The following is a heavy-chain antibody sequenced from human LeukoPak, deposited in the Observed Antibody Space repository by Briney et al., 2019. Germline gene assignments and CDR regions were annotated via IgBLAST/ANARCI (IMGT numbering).Heavy chain of an antibody. D-gene: IGHD6-19*01. CDR3: ARGSGWYFVY. CDR1: GDSFSSGSSY. Sequence: PSETLSLTCTVTGDSFSSGSSYWSWIRQPPGKGLEWIGYIYHSGSTNYNPSLKNRVTISLDTSKNQFSLKLSSVTAADTAVYYCARGSGWYFVYWGQGTLVTVSS. V-gene: IGHV4-61*01. CDR2: IYHSGST. J-gene: IGHJ4*02.